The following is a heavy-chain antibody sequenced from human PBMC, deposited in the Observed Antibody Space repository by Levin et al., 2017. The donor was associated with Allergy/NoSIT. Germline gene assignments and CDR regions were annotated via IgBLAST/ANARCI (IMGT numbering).Heavy chain of an antibody. J-gene: IGHJ4*02. Sequence: HTGGSLRLSCAASGFTFNTYWMHWVRQAPGKGLVWVSRLNDDGSSTSYADSVKGRFTISRDNAKNTLYLQMNTLRVEDTAVYYCARQQYYYDTSDYLGPSDYWGQGTLVTVSS. CDR3: ARQQYYYDTSDYLGPSDY. D-gene: IGHD3-22*01. CDR1: GFTFNTYW. V-gene: IGHV3-74*01. CDR2: LNDDGSST.